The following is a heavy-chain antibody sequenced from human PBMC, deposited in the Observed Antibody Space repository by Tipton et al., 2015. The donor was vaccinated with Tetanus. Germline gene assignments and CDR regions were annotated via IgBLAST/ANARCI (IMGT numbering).Heavy chain of an antibody. D-gene: IGHD2-8*01. CDR3: ARSPRVYPVGVDGMDV. CDR2: IYYSGST. V-gene: IGHV4-61*01. J-gene: IGHJ6*02. Sequence: GLVKPSETLSLTCTVSGGSVSSGSYYWSWIRQPPGKGLEWIGYIYYSGSTNYNPSLKSRVTISVDTSKDQFSLKLSSVTAADTAVYYCARSPRVYPVGVDGMDVWGQGTTVTVSS. CDR1: GGSVSSGSYY.